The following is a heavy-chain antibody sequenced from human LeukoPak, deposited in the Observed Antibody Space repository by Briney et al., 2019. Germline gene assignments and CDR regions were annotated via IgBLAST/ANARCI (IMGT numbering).Heavy chain of an antibody. V-gene: IGHV4-59*01. Sequence: SSETLSLTCTVSGGSISSYYWSWIRQPPGKGLEWIGYIYYSGSTNYNPSLKSRVTISVDTSKNQFSLKLSSVTAADTAVYYCARVAWFGESPLDAFDIWGQGTMVTVSS. CDR2: IYYSGST. J-gene: IGHJ3*02. D-gene: IGHD3-10*01. CDR3: ARVAWFGESPLDAFDI. CDR1: GGSISSYY.